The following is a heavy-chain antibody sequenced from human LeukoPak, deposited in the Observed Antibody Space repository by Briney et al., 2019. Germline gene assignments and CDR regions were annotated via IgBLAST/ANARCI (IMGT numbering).Heavy chain of an antibody. V-gene: IGHV4-61*01. Sequence: SETLSLTCTVSGDSARSDSHYWSWIRQPPGKGLELIGYIYYSGSTNYNPSLKSRVTISIDTSKHQFSLQLSSVTAADTAVYYCTRDLPRGFGELWSQGTLVTVSS. J-gene: IGHJ4*02. CDR2: IYYSGST. CDR3: TRDLPRGFGEL. CDR1: GDSARSDSHY. D-gene: IGHD3-10*01.